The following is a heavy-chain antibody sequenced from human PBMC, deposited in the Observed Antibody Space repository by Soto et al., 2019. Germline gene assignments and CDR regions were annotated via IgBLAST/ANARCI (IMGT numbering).Heavy chain of an antibody. J-gene: IGHJ6*02. CDR2: IYPGDSDT. Sequence: PGESLKISSQGSGYSFASYWIGLGRQMPEKNLEWMGIIYPGDSDTRYSPSFQGQVTISADKSLRTAYLQWTSLKASDTALYYCARTRSFTLGFYYDVMDVCGQGTTV. V-gene: IGHV5-51*01. CDR3: ARTRSFTLGFYYDVMDV. D-gene: IGHD3-10*01. CDR1: GYSFASYW.